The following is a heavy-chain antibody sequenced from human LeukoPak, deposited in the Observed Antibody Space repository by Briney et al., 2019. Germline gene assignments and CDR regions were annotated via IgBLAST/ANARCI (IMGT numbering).Heavy chain of an antibody. J-gene: IGHJ4*02. V-gene: IGHV1-2*02. CDR1: GYIFTGYY. CDR2: ITPYSGVT. CDR3: ARDGYSGYDLHY. D-gene: IGHD5-12*01. Sequence: ASVKVSCKASGYIFTGYYMHWVRQAPGQGLEWMGWITPYSGVTNYAQKFQGRVSVTVDTSISTAYMELSGLRSDDTAVYYCARDGYSGYDLHYWGQGTLVTVSS.